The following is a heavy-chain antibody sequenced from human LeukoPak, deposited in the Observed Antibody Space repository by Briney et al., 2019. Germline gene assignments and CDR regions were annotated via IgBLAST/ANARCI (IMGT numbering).Heavy chain of an antibody. CDR2: ISASDGNT. V-gene: IGHV3-23*01. CDR1: GITIRISG. J-gene: IGHJ4*02. D-gene: IGHD1/OR15-1a*01. CDR3: TKDEGWEHHY. Sequence: TGGSLRLSCAASGITIRISGMSWVRQAPGKGLEWVSGISASDGNTYYADSVQGRFTISRDSSENTLYLQMNSLRAGDTAIYYCTKDEGWEHHYWGQGTLVTVSS.